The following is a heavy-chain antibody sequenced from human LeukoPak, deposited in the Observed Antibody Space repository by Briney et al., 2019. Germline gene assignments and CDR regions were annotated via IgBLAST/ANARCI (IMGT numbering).Heavy chain of an antibody. V-gene: IGHV4-34*01. CDR2: INPSGSA. J-gene: IGHJ5*02. D-gene: IGHD3-10*01. CDR1: GGSFSGYY. Sequence: SETLSLTCAVYGGSFSGYYWSWIRQPPGKGLEWIGEINPSGSANYNPSLKSRVTISVDTSKNQFSLKLNSVTAADTAVYYCVSGSYYRFDPWGQGTLVTVSS. CDR3: VSGSYYRFDP.